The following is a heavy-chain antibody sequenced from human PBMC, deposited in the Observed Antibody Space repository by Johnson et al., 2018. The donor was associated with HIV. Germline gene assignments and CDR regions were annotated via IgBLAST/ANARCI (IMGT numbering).Heavy chain of an antibody. V-gene: IGHV3-66*03. D-gene: IGHD6-13*01. CDR2: IYSGGGT. CDR1: GLTVSSSY. Sequence: VQLVESGGGLIQPGGSLRLSCAASGLTVSSSYMSWVRQAPGKGLEWVSVIYSGGGTYYVDSVKGRFTISRDHSENTLYVQMNNLRAEDTAVDYCARDESSRLQLTGNDAFDIWGQGTMVTVSS. CDR3: ARDESSRLQLTGNDAFDI. J-gene: IGHJ3*02.